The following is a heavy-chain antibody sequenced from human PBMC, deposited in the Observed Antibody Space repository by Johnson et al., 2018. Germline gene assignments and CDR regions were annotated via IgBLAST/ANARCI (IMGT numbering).Heavy chain of an antibody. D-gene: IGHD4-17*01. Sequence: EVQLLESGGGLAKPGRSLRLSYTVSGFTLGDCPMSWFRQAPGKGLEWIAFIRSKPYGGTTECAASVKGRFTISRDNSKNTLYLQMNSLRAEDTAVYYLAKSADYGDYRPKGDAFDIWGQGTMVTVSS. V-gene: IGHV3-49*05. CDR1: GFTLGDCP. J-gene: IGHJ3*02. CDR3: AKSADYGDYRPKGDAFDI. CDR2: IRSKPYGGTT.